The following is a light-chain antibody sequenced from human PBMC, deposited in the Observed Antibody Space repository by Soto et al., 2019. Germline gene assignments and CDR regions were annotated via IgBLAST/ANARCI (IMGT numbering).Light chain of an antibody. CDR2: DAS. Sequence: DIQMTQSPSTLSASVGDRVTITCRASQSISDWLAWYQQIPGRAPKLLIYDASTLQSGVPSRFSGSGSGTEFILTISSLQPDDSATYYCQEYTSATFGQGTKLQIK. J-gene: IGKJ2*01. V-gene: IGKV1-5*01. CDR3: QEYTSAT. CDR1: QSISDW.